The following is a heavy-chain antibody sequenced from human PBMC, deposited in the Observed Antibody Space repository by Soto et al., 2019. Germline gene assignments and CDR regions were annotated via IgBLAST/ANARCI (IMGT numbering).Heavy chain of an antibody. Sequence: SETPSLTCAVYGGSFSGYYWSWIRQPPGKGLEWIGEINHSGSTNYNPSLKSRVTISVDTSKNQFSLKLSSVTAADTAVYYCARGLGHDFDYWGQGTLVTVSS. CDR2: INHSGST. V-gene: IGHV4-34*01. J-gene: IGHJ4*02. CDR1: GGSFSGYY. CDR3: ARGLGHDFDY. D-gene: IGHD7-27*01.